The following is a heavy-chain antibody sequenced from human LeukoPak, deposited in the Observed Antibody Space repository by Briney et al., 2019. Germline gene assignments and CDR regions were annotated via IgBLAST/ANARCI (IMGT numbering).Heavy chain of an antibody. D-gene: IGHD6-6*01. J-gene: IGHJ4*02. Sequence: SETLSLTCSVSGGSISSSTYYWGWIRQPPGKGLEWVGNIYNSGSTYYNPSLKSRVTISVDTSKNQLSLRLNSVTAADTAVYYCARVDYTTSSPYLLPDSWGQGTLVTVSS. CDR3: ARVDYTTSSPYLLPDS. V-gene: IGHV4-39*07. CDR2: IYNSGST. CDR1: GGSISSSTYY.